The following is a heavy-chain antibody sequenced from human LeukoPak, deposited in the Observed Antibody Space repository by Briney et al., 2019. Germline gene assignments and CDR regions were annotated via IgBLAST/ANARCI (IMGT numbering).Heavy chain of an antibody. Sequence: GGSLRLSCAASGFIFSSYWMSWVRQAPGKGLEWVANIKQDGSEKYYVDSVKGRFTISRDNAKNSLYLQMNSLRAEDMALYYCAKEGRESGLDYWGQGTLVTVSS. CDR3: AKEGRESGLDY. CDR2: IKQDGSEK. CDR1: GFIFSSYW. V-gene: IGHV3-7*03. D-gene: IGHD3-10*01. J-gene: IGHJ4*02.